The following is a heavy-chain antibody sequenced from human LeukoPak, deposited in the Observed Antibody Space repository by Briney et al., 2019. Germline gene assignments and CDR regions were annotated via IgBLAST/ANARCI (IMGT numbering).Heavy chain of an antibody. V-gene: IGHV3-15*01. D-gene: IGHD4-17*01. CDR2: IKSKTDGGTT. CDR1: GFTFSNAW. J-gene: IGHJ4*02. Sequence: PGGSLRLSCAASGFTFSNAWMSWVRQAPGKGLEWVGRIKSKTDGGTTDYAGAVKGRFTISRDDSKNTLYLQMNSLKTEDTAVYYCTTDPSYGDYVGYWGQGTLVTVSS. CDR3: TTDPSYGDYVGY.